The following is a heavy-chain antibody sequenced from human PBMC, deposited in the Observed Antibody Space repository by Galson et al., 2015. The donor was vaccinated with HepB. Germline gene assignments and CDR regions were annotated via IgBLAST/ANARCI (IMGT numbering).Heavy chain of an antibody. V-gene: IGHV1-69*02. CDR2: IIPILGIA. CDR3: ASHPINYYDSSGLRFEPFDY. D-gene: IGHD3-22*01. J-gene: IGHJ4*02. Sequence: SVKVSCKASGGTFSSYTISWVRQAPGQGLEWMGRIIPILGIANYAQKFQGRVTITADKSTSTAYMELSSLRSEDTAVYYCASHPINYYDSSGLRFEPFDYWGQGTLVTVSS. CDR1: GGTFSSYT.